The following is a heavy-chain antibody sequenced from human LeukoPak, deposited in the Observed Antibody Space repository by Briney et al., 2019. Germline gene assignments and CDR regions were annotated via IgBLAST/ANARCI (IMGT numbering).Heavy chain of an antibody. J-gene: IGHJ4*02. V-gene: IGHV3-48*02. CDR2: ISRTGNIV. D-gene: IGHD2-21*02. CDR1: GFSFSNYS. CDR3: ANLTH. Sequence: GGSLRLSCVATGFSFSNYSMHWVRQAPGKGLEWVSYISRTGNIVYYADSVKGRFAISRDNAKDSLFLQMDSLRDEDTAVYYCANLTHWGQGILVTVSS.